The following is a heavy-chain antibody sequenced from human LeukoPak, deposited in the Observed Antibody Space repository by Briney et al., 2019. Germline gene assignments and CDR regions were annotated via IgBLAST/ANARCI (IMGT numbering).Heavy chain of an antibody. Sequence: GGSLRLSCKDSGFSFISYWIAWVRQMPGKGLEWMGIIYPGDSDTRYSPSFQGQVTISADKSITTAYLQWSRLKASDTAMYYCARIGYSYSAKFDYWGQGTLVTVSS. CDR3: ARIGYSYSAKFDY. CDR1: GFSFISYW. CDR2: IYPGDSDT. J-gene: IGHJ4*02. D-gene: IGHD5-18*01. V-gene: IGHV5-51*01.